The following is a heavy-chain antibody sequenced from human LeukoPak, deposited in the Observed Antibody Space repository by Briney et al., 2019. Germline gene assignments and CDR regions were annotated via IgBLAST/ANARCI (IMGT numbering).Heavy chain of an antibody. D-gene: IGHD3-10*01. Sequence: GGSLRLSCAASGFSVSDYSISWIRQSPGKGPEWISYVMSGRGSTDYADSVKGRFTISRDNAKNSVALQLDGLRADDTAVYFCTRERRGSYYAFESWGQGTLVTVSS. V-gene: IGHV3-11*01. J-gene: IGHJ4*02. CDR1: GFSVSDYS. CDR2: VMSGRGST. CDR3: TRERRGSYYAFES.